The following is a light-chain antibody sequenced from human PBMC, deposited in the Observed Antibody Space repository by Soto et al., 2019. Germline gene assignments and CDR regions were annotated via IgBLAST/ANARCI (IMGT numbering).Light chain of an antibody. J-gene: IGLJ3*02. CDR1: SSDVGSYNL. CDR2: EGS. V-gene: IGLV2-23*01. CDR3: CSFTSGATWV. Sequence: QSALTQPASVSGSPGQSITISCTGTSSDVGSYNLVSWYQQHPGKVPELMIYEGSKRPSGVSNRFSGSKSGNTASLTISGHQPEDEADYYCCSFTSGATWVFGGGTKLTVL.